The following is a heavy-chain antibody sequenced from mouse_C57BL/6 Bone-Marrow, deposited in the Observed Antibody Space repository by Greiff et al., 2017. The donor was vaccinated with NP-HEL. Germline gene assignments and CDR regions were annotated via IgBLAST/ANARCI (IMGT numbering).Heavy chain of an antibody. CDR3: ATLLRPYYAMDY. V-gene: IGHV5-15*01. CDR1: GFTFSDYG. CDR2: ISNSAYSI. D-gene: IGHD1-2*01. Sequence: EVKVVESGGGLVQPGGSLKLSCAASGFTFSDYGMAWVRQAPRKGPEWVAFISNSAYSIYYADTVTGRFTISRENAKNTLYLEMSSLRSEDTAMYYCATLLRPYYAMDYWGQGTSVTVSS. J-gene: IGHJ4*01.